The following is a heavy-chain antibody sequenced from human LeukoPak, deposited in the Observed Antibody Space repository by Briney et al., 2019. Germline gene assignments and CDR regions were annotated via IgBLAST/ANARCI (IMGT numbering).Heavy chain of an antibody. J-gene: IGHJ1*01. CDR3: AKEIAVYSSSWYFQH. CDR1: GFTFSSYW. CDR2: IKQDGSEK. V-gene: IGHV3-7*01. Sequence: PGGSLRLSCAASGFTFSSYWMSWVRQAPGKGLEWVANIKQDGSEKYYVDSVKGRFTISRDNAKNSLYLQMNSLRAEDTAVYYCAKEIAVYSSSWYFQHWGQGTLVTVSS. D-gene: IGHD6-13*01.